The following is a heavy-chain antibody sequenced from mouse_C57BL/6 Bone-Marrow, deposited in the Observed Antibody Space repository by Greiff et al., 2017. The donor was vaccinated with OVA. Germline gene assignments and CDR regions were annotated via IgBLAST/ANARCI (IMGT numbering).Heavy chain of an antibody. CDR1: GFNIKNTY. J-gene: IGHJ2*01. CDR3: ASRDYGNYFDWDY. CDR2: IDPANGNT. Sequence: VQLQQSVAELVRPGASVKLSCTASGFNIKNTYMHWVKQRPEQGLEWIGRIDPANGNTKYAPKFQGKATITADTSSNTAYLQLSSLTSEDTAIYYCASRDYGNYFDWDYWGQGTTLTVSS. D-gene: IGHD2-1*01. V-gene: IGHV14-3*01.